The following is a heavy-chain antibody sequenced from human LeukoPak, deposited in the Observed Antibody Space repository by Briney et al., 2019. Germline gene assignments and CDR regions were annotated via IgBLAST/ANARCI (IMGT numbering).Heavy chain of an antibody. CDR2: IYYSGST. Sequence: SETVSLTCTVYGGSISSYYWSWVRQPPGKGLEWIGYIYYSGSTNYNPSLKSRVTISVDTSKNQFSLKLSSVTAADTAVYYCARVRASGIVGATRYPYYFDYWGQGTLVTVSS. D-gene: IGHD1-26*01. V-gene: IGHV4-59*01. J-gene: IGHJ4*02. CDR3: ARVRASGIVGATRYPYYFDY. CDR1: GGSISSYY.